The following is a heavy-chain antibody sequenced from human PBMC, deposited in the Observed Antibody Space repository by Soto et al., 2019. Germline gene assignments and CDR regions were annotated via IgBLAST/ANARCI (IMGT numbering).Heavy chain of an antibody. Sequence: EVQLLESGGGLVQPGGALRLSCAASGFTFSTYAMSWVRQAPGKGLEWVATIRGSGGNTHYADSVKGRFTTYRDNSENTVYVQMTSLRAADTAVYYCVRVKAQILSSGWYGGDDIWGHGTMLTVSS. V-gene: IGHV3-23*01. J-gene: IGHJ3*02. CDR3: VRVKAQILSSGWYGGDDI. CDR1: GFTFSTYA. D-gene: IGHD6-19*01. CDR2: IRGSGGNT.